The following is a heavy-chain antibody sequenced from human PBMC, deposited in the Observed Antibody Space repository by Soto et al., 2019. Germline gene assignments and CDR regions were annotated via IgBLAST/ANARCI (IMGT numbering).Heavy chain of an antibody. CDR2: INPSGGST. J-gene: IGHJ4*02. D-gene: IGHD1-26*01. V-gene: IGHV1-46*01. CDR1: GYTFTIYY. Sequence: ASEKVSCKASGYTFTIYYMHWVRQAPGQGLEWMGRINPSGGSTSYAQKFQGRVAMTRDTSTSTVYMELSSLRSEDTAVYYCARDESGSQGYWGQGTLVTVSS. CDR3: ARDESGSQGY.